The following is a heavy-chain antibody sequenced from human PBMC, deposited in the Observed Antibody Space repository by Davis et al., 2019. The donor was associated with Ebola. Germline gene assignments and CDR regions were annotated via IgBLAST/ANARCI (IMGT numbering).Heavy chain of an antibody. V-gene: IGHV3-74*01. CDR2: INSDGSST. J-gene: IGHJ4*02. CDR1: GFTFSSYW. D-gene: IGHD6-13*01. CDR3: ARVWGYSSNLYDY. Sequence: GESLKISCAASGFTFSSYWMHWVRQAPGKGLVWVSCINSDGSSTSYADSVKGRFTISRDNAKNTLYLQMNSLRAEDTAVYYCARVWGYSSNLYDYWGQGTLVTVSS.